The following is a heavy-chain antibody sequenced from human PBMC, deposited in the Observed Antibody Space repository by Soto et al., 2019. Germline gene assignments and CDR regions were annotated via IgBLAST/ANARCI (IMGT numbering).Heavy chain of an antibody. J-gene: IGHJ4*02. CDR2: IYPSGSDT. V-gene: IGHV5-51*01. D-gene: IGHD4-17*01. CDR3: ARPANTVADHFDL. Sequence: PGESLKISCQVSGYTFTIYWIGWVRQMPGKGLEWMGIIYPSGSDTRYSPSFQGQVTISADQSINTAYLQWDSLKASDTAIYYCARPANTVADHFDLWGQGTLVTVSS. CDR1: GYTFTIYW.